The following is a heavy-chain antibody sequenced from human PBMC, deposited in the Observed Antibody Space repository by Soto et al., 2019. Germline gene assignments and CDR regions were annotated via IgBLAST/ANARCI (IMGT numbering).Heavy chain of an antibody. CDR1: SDSISRYY. Sequence: SETLSLTCTVSSDSISRYYWSWIRQPPGKGLEWIGYIYYTGSTNSNPSLRSRLTMSVDASQNQFSLKLNSVTAADTAVYYCARGDYDFWSGYSIHWFDPWGQGTLVTVSS. V-gene: IGHV4-59*01. CDR3: ARGDYDFWSGYSIHWFDP. CDR2: IYYTGST. J-gene: IGHJ5*02. D-gene: IGHD3-3*01.